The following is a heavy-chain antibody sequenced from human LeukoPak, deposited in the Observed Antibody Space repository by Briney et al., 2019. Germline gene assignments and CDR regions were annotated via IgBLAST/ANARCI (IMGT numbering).Heavy chain of an antibody. Sequence: KPSETLSLTCTVSGGSIGSSGYYWGWLRQPPGKGLEWIGSIYYSGSTYYNPSLKSRVTISVDTSKNQFSLKLSSVTAADTAVYYCARVATITVDSWGQGTLVTVSS. CDR1: GGSIGSSGYY. D-gene: IGHD5-12*01. J-gene: IGHJ4*02. CDR3: ARVATITVDS. V-gene: IGHV4-39*01. CDR2: IYYSGST.